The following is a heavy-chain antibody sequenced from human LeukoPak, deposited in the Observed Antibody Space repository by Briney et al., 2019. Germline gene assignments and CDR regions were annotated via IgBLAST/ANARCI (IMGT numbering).Heavy chain of an antibody. V-gene: IGHV1-69*04. CDR2: IISILGIP. J-gene: IGHJ4*02. CDR3: GSTSGYDFNY. CDR1: GYTFTLYG. Sequence: SVRLSRESSGYTFTLYGLRGVRRARGQGLEWMGMIISILGIPNYAQKFQGRVTITADKSTSTAYRELSSLRSEDTAVYYCGSTSGYDFNYWGQGTLVTVSS. D-gene: IGHD5-12*01.